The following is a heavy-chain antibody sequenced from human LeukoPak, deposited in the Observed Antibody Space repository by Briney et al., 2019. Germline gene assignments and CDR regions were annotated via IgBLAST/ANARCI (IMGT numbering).Heavy chain of an antibody. Sequence: GGSLRLSCAASGFIFSSYWMHWVRQAPGKGLVWVSRINSDGSSTSYADSVKGRFTISRDNAKNTLYLQMNSLRGEDTAVYYCARDPRDIVVVVSADYWGQGTLVTVSS. CDR3: ARDPRDIVVVVSADY. J-gene: IGHJ4*02. D-gene: IGHD2-15*01. CDR2: INSDGSST. V-gene: IGHV3-74*01. CDR1: GFIFSSYW.